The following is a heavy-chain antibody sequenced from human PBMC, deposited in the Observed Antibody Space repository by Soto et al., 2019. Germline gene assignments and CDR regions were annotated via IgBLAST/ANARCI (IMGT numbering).Heavy chain of an antibody. J-gene: IGHJ6*02. CDR2: IIPLFGTA. CDR1: GGTFSSYP. Sequence: QGQLVQAGGDVKKPGSSVKVSCKASGGTFSSYPISWVRQAPGQGLEWMGGIIPLFGTADYAQKFQGRVTFTADESTSTAYMELSSLRSEDTAVYYCARGGNSDYYYGMNVWVQGTTVTVSS. V-gene: IGHV1-69*01. D-gene: IGHD2-21*02. CDR3: ARGGNSDYYYGMNV.